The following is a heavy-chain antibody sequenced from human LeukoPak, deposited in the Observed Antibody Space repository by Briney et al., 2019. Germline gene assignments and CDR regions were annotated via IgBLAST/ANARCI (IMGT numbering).Heavy chain of an antibody. CDR2: IYYSGNT. J-gene: IGHJ4*02. D-gene: IGHD3-10*02. CDR3: ARSTGSTMFIDY. CDR1: GGSISPYY. Sequence: SETLSLTCTVSGGSISPYYWSWIRQPPGKGLECLGYIYYSGNTDYNPSLKSRVAISVDTSKNQFSLKLSSVTAADTAVYYCARSTGSTMFIDYWGQGTLVTVSS. V-gene: IGHV4-59*01.